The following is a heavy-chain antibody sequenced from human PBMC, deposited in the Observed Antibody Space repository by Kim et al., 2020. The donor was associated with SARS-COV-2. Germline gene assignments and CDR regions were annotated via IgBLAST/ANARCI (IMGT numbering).Heavy chain of an antibody. Sequence: SVKVSCKTSGDTFSIYAINWVRLAPGQGLEWMGGITPILGAPNYAQKFQGRLTITADESTRTVNMELSSVRSEDTAVYYCAKNAAYYVADDYFGMDVWGEGATVIVSS. J-gene: IGHJ6*02. D-gene: IGHD3-16*01. CDR3: AKNAAYYVADDYFGMDV. CDR1: GDTFSIYA. V-gene: IGHV1-69*13. CDR2: ITPILGAP.